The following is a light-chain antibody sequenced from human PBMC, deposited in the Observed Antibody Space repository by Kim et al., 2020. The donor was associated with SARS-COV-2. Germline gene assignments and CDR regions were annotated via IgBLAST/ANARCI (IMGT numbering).Light chain of an antibody. CDR3: LQYNDYPLT. CDR1: QSFNTW. V-gene: IGKV1-5*03. J-gene: IGKJ4*01. Sequence: DIQTTQSPSTLSASVGDRVTITCRASQSFNTWLAWYQQKPGKAPKLLIYRASSLESGVPSRFSGSASGTEFTLTISSLQPDDFATYYCLQYNDYPLTFVGGTKVDIK. CDR2: RAS.